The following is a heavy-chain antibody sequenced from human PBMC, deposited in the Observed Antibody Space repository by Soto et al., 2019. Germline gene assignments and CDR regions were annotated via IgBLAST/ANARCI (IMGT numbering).Heavy chain of an antibody. CDR3: AGLRSGSYHADYYYGLDV. D-gene: IGHD1-26*01. CDR2: IYPGDSET. Sequence: GESLKISCKGSGYSFTSYWIGWVRQMPGKGLEWMGIIYPGDSETRYSPSFQGQVTISADKSISTAYLQWSSLKASDTAMYYCAGLRSGSYHADYYYGLDVWGQGTTVAVSS. J-gene: IGHJ6*02. V-gene: IGHV5-51*01. CDR1: GYSFTSYW.